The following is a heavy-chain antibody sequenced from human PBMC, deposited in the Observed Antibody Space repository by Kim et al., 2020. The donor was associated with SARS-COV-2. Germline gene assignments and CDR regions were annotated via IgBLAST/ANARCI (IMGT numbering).Heavy chain of an antibody. V-gene: IGHV4-34*01. Sequence: SETLSLTCAVYGGSFSGYYWSWIRQPPGKGLEWIGEINHSGSTNYNPSLKSRVTISVDTSKNQFSPKLSSVTAADTAVYYCASYYYDSSGDSYWGQGTLVTVSS. D-gene: IGHD3-22*01. CDR2: INHSGST. CDR3: ASYYYDSSGDSY. CDR1: GGSFSGYY. J-gene: IGHJ4*02.